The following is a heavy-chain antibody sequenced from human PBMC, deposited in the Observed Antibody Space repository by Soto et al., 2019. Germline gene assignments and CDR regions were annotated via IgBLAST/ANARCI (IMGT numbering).Heavy chain of an antibody. CDR2: IIPIFGTA. CDR3: ARDPLHYGSGTGWFDP. CDR1: GGTFSSYA. J-gene: IGHJ5*02. D-gene: IGHD3-10*01. V-gene: IGHV1-69*05. Sequence: QVQLVQSGAEVKKPGSSVKVSCKASGGTFSSYAISWVRQAPGQGLEWMGGIIPIFGTANYAQKFQGRVTITXXEXTXKAYMELSSLRSEDTAVYYCARDPLHYGSGTGWFDPWGQGTLVTVSS.